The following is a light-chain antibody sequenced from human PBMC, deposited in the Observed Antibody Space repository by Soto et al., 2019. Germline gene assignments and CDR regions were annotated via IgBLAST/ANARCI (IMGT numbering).Light chain of an antibody. J-gene: IGLJ2*01. CDR3: QVWDSGSDHPGVI. V-gene: IGLV3-21*04. CDR1: NIGSNS. CDR2: YDS. Sequence: SYELTQPPSVSVAPGKTARITCGGNNIGSNSVHWYQQKPGQAPVLVIYYDSDRPSGIPERFSGSNSGNTATLTISRVEAGDEADYYCQVWDSGSDHPGVIFGGGTKVTVL.